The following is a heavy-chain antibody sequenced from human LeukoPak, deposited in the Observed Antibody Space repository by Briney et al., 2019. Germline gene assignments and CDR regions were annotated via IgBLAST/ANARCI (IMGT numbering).Heavy chain of an antibody. CDR1: GFTFSSYA. CDR3: AKDDSIAAAGTCYFDY. D-gene: IGHD6-13*01. V-gene: IGHV3-23*01. Sequence: SGGSLRLSCAASGFTFSSYAMSWVRQAPGKGLEWVSAISGSGGSTYYADSVKGRFTISRDNSKNTLYLQMNSLRAEDTAVYYCAKDDSIAAAGTCYFDYWGQGTLVTVSS. CDR2: ISGSGGST. J-gene: IGHJ4*02.